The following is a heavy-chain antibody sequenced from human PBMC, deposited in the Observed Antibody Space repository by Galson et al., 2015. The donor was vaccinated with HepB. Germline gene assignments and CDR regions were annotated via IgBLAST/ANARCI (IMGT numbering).Heavy chain of an antibody. D-gene: IGHD1-26*01. CDR3: ARRTVGVYFDY. CDR1: GFTFSSYA. Sequence: SLRLSCAASGFTFSSYAMHWVRQAPGKGLEWVAVISYDGSNKYYADSVKGRFTISRDNSKNTLYLQMNSLRAEDTAVYYCARRTVGVYFDYWGRGPWSPSPQ. CDR2: ISYDGSNK. V-gene: IGHV3-30-3*01. J-gene: IGHJ4*02.